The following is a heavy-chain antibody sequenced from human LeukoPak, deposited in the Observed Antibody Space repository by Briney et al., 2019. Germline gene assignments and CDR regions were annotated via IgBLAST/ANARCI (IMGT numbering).Heavy chain of an antibody. CDR1: GGSISSSSYY. V-gene: IGHV4-39*01. D-gene: IGHD3-22*01. CDR2: VYYSGST. CDR3: ASPYYYDSSGYENPPGAL. J-gene: IGHJ3*01. Sequence: SETLSLTCTVSGGSISSSSYYWGWIRQPPGKGLEWIGSVYYSGSTYYNPSLKSRVTISVDTSKNQFSLKLGSVTAADTAVYYCASPYYYDSSGYENPPGALWGQGTMVTVSS.